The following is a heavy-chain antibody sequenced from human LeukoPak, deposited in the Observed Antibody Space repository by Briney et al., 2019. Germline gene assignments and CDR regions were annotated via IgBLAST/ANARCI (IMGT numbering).Heavy chain of an antibody. CDR2: IYYSGST. J-gene: IGHJ4*02. Sequence: SETLSLTCTVSGGSISSYYWSWIRQPPGKGLEWIGYIYYSGSTNYNPSLKSRVTISVDTSKNQFSLKLSSMTAADTAVYYCARDLGHSGYDSGFDYWGQGTLVTVSS. D-gene: IGHD5-12*01. CDR3: ARDLGHSGYDSGFDY. V-gene: IGHV4-59*01. CDR1: GGSISSYY.